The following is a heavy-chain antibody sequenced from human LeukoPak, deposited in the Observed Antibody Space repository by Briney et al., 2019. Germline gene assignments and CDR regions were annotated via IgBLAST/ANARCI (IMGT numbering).Heavy chain of an antibody. V-gene: IGHV4-4*02. Sequence: SETLSLTCAVSGGSISSSNWWSWVRQPPGKGLEWIGEIYHSGSTNYNPSLKSRVTISVDKSKNQFSLKLSSVTAADTAVYYCASATNKQWLAYNWFDPWGQGTLVTVSS. CDR3: ASATNKQWLAYNWFDP. J-gene: IGHJ5*02. CDR1: GGSISSSNW. CDR2: IYHSGST. D-gene: IGHD6-19*01.